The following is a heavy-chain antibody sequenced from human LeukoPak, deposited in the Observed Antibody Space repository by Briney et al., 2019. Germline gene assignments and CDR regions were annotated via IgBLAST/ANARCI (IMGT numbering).Heavy chain of an antibody. Sequence: GVSLTLSCSASAFTFNSYDMSWVRPAPGKGPEWVITIYYAGANTSYADSVKGPFTIARANINTYLQLKMVSLSVEDTAVYYCAKDHGAAVVPRRFDYWGRGTLVTVSS. D-gene: IGHD2-21*01. CDR2: IYYAGANT. J-gene: IGHJ4*02. V-gene: IGHV3-23*01. CDR1: AFTFNSYD. CDR3: AKDHGAAVVPRRFDY.